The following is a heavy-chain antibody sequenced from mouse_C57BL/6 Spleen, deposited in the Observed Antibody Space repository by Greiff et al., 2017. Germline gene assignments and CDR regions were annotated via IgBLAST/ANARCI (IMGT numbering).Heavy chain of an antibody. CDR1: GFTFSDYG. J-gene: IGHJ1*03. CDR3: ARRARGNWYFDV. D-gene: IGHD3-3*01. CDR2: ISSGSSTI. Sequence: EVKLVESGGGLVKPGGSLKLSCAASGFTFSDYGMHWVRQAPEKGLEWVAYISSGSSTIYYADTVKGRFNISRDNAKNTLFLQMTSLRSEDTAMYYCARRARGNWYFDVWGTGTTVTVAS. V-gene: IGHV5-17*01.